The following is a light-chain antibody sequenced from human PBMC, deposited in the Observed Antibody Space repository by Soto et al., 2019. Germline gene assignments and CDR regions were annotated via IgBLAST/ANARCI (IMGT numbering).Light chain of an antibody. Sequence: DIEMTQSPATLSASVGDRVTLPCRASQSISSWLAWYQQKPGQAPKLLIYAASSLQSGVPSRFSGSGAGTEFTLTISSLQPGDFATYYCQQSYRSPRAFGQGTKVDIK. J-gene: IGKJ1*01. CDR3: QQSYRSPRA. V-gene: IGKV1-5*01. CDR2: AAS. CDR1: QSISSW.